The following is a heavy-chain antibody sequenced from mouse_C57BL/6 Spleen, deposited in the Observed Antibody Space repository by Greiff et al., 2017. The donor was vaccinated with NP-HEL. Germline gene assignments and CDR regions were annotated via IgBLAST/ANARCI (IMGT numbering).Heavy chain of an antibody. V-gene: IGHV5-6*01. CDR3: ARQGGSTMVTKYAMDY. D-gene: IGHD2-2*01. CDR1: GFTFSSYG. J-gene: IGHJ4*01. Sequence: EVQLVESGGDLVKPGGSLKLSCAASGFTFSSYGMSWVRQTPDKRLEWVATISSGGSYTYYPDSVKGRFTISRDNAKNTLYLQMSSLKSEDTAMYDCARQGGSTMVTKYAMDYWGQGTSVTVSS. CDR2: ISSGGSYT.